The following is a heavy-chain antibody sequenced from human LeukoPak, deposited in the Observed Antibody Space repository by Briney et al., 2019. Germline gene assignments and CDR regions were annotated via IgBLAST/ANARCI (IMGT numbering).Heavy chain of an antibody. V-gene: IGHV3-7*01. CDR1: GFTFSSYW. J-gene: IGHJ2*01. CDR3: AKSPQHWYFDL. Sequence: GGSLRLSCAASGFTFSSYWMNWVRQAPGKGLEWVANIKQDGSEKYYVDSVKGRFTISRDNAKNSLYLQMNSLRVEDRAVYYCAKSPQHWYFDLWGRGTLVTVSS. CDR2: IKQDGSEK.